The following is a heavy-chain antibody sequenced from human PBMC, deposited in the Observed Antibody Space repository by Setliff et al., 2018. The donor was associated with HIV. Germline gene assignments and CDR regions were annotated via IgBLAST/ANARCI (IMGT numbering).Heavy chain of an antibody. V-gene: IGHV3-21*04. J-gene: IGHJ4*02. D-gene: IGHD1-26*01. CDR1: GFTFSNAW. Sequence: PGGSLRLSCAASGFTFSNAWMNWVRQAPGKGLEWVSSISSSSSYIYYADSVKGRFTISRDNAKNSLYLQMNSLRAEDTALYYCAKVRWAFDYWGQGTLVTVSS. CDR3: AKVRWAFDY. CDR2: ISSSSSYI.